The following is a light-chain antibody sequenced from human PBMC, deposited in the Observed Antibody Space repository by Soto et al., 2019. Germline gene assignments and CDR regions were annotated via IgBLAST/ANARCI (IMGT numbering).Light chain of an antibody. Sequence: EIVLTQSPATLSLSPGARATLSCRASQSVSSYLAWYQQKPGQAPRLLIYDASSRATGIPARFSGSGSGTDFTLPISSLEPEDFAVYYCQQRSNWPRTFGQGTKLEIK. V-gene: IGKV3-11*01. CDR3: QQRSNWPRT. CDR1: QSVSSY. J-gene: IGKJ2*01. CDR2: DAS.